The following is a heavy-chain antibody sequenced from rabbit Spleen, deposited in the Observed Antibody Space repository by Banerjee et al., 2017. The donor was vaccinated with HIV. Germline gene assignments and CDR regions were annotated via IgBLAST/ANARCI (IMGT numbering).Heavy chain of an antibody. J-gene: IGHJ4*01. Sequence: QEQLVESGGGLVQPGTSLTLTCTASGFSLTSSYDMCWVRQAPGKGLEWVGCIYSGNDKTYYASWAKGRFTISKPSSTTVTLRMTSLTVADTATYFCTRDSGSGHYIDGYFNLWGPGTLVTVS. CDR3: TRDSGSGHYIDGYFNL. CDR2: IYSGNDKT. D-gene: IGHD1-1*01. V-gene: IGHV1S45*01. CDR1: GFSLTSSYD.